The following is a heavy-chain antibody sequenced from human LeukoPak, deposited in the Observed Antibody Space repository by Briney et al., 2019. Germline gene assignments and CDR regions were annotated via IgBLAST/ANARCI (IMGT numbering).Heavy chain of an antibody. CDR2: IRYDGSNK. V-gene: IGHV3-30*02. D-gene: IGHD2-2*01. CDR3: AHIVVPAAIDAFDI. CDR1: GFTFSSYG. J-gene: IGHJ3*02. Sequence: GGSLRLFCAASGFTFSSYGMHWVRQAPGKGLEWVAFIRYDGSNKYYADSVKGRFTISRDNSKNTLYLQMNSLRAEDTAVYYCAHIVVPAAIDAFDIWGQGTMVTVSS.